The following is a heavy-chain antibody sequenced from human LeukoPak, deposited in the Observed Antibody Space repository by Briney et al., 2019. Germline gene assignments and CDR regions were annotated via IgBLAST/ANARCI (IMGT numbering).Heavy chain of an antibody. V-gene: IGHV3-23*01. Sequence: GGSLRLSCAASGFTFSSYAMSWVRHAPGIELEWFSAISGSGGSTYYADSVKGRFTISRDNSKNTLYLQMNSLRAEDTAVYYCANPYGDSDYWGQGTLVTVSS. J-gene: IGHJ4*02. D-gene: IGHD4-17*01. CDR2: ISGSGGST. CDR1: GFTFSSYA. CDR3: ANPYGDSDY.